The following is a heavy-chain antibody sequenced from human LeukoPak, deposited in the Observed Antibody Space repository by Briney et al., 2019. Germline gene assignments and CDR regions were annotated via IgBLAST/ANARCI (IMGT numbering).Heavy chain of an antibody. J-gene: IGHJ3*02. V-gene: IGHV1-46*01. CDR2: INPRGGTT. CDR3: ARAEYCGGDCYSPDAFDI. D-gene: IGHD2-21*02. CDR1: GNTFTSYY. Sequence: ASVKVSCKASGNTFTSYYMHWVRQAPGQGLEWMGIINPRGGTTSYAQKFQGRVTMTRDTSTNTVYMELSSLRSEDTAVYYCARAEYCGGDCYSPDAFDIWGQGTMVTVSS.